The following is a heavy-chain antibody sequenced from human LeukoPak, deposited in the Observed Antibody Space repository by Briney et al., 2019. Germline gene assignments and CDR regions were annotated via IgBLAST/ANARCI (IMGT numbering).Heavy chain of an antibody. CDR1: GFTFSSYA. J-gene: IGHJ4*02. V-gene: IGHV3-23*01. CDR3: XXXXXXXXXXVIVTPFDY. D-gene: IGHD3-16*02. Sequence: GGSLRLSCAASGFTFSSYAMSWVRQAPGKGLEWVSAISGSGGSTYYADSVKGRFTISRDNSKNTLYLQMNSLRAEDTAVYYXXXXXXXXXXXVIVTPFDYWGQGTLVTVSS. CDR2: ISGSGGST.